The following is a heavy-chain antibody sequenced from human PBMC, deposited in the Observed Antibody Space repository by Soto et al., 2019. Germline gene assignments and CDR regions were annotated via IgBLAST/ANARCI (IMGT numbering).Heavy chain of an antibody. J-gene: IGHJ4*02. Sequence: QVQLVESGGGVVQPGRSLRLSCAASGFSFSSFAMHWVRQAPGKGLEWVAVIWYDGSNNDYADFVKGRFTISRDNSKNTAYLQMNSLRAEDTAVYYCARDSMGSSWLRGPHYWGQGTLVTVSS. CDR2: IWYDGSNN. D-gene: IGHD6-13*01. V-gene: IGHV3-33*01. CDR3: ARDSMGSSWLRGPHY. CDR1: GFSFSSFA.